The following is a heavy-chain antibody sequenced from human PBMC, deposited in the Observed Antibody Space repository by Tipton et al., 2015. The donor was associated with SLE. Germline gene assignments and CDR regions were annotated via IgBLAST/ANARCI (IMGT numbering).Heavy chain of an antibody. V-gene: IGHV4-59*11. Sequence: TLSLTCTVSGGSIGDHYWIWVRQPPGKGLEWLGYIYFSGRSNYNPSLKSRVAISVDTAKNQFSLRLSSVTAADTVVYYCARDADGRRAFHIWGQGTMVAVSS. CDR1: GGSIGDHY. CDR2: IYFSGRS. J-gene: IGHJ3*02. D-gene: IGHD5-24*01. CDR3: ARDADGRRAFHI.